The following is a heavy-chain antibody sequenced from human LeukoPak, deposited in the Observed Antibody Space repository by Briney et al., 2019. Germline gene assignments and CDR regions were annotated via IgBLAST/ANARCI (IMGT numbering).Heavy chain of an antibody. CDR1: RFTFSSFA. CDR3: ARSREQWQVLAY. V-gene: IGHV3-30-3*01. J-gene: IGHJ4*02. Sequence: RGSLRLSSAASRFTFSSFAMHWVRQAPGKGVAWVAVISYDGSSKYYADSVKGRFTISRDNSKKTLCLQISRVRAEDTALYYFARSREQWQVLAYWRQGTLLSVPS. D-gene: IGHD6-19*01. CDR2: ISYDGSSK.